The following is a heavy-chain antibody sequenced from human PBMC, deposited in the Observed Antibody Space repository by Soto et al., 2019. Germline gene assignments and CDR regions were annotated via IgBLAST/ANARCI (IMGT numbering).Heavy chain of an antibody. Sequence: QITLKESGPTLVKPTQPLTLTCTFSGFSLITSGVGVGWFRQPPGKALEFLALIYGNGDERYSPSLKTRLAITKDTSKNQVVFTMTNMDPVDTATYYCAHRQQPLCFDYWSQGTLVTVSS. CDR3: AHRQQPLCFDY. V-gene: IGHV2-5*01. CDR1: GFSLITSGVG. D-gene: IGHD6-13*01. CDR2: IYGNGDE. J-gene: IGHJ4*02.